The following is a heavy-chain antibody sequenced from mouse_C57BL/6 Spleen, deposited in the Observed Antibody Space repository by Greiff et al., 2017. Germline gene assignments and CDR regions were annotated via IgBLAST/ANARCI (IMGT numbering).Heavy chain of an antibody. CDR2: INYDGSST. CDR3: ARIYYGNYYAMDY. D-gene: IGHD2-1*01. J-gene: IGHJ4*01. V-gene: IGHV5-16*01. Sequence: EVMLVESEGGLVQPGSSMKLSCTASGFTFSDYYMAWVSQVPEKGLEWVANINYDGSSTYYLDYLKSRFIISRDNAKNILYLQMSSLKSEDTATYYCARIYYGNYYAMDYWGQGTSVTVSS. CDR1: GFTFSDYY.